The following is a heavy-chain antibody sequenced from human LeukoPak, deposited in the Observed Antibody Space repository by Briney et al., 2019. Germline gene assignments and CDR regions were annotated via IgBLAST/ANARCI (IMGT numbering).Heavy chain of an antibody. CDR2: IHHSGST. CDR3: ASKLTAVAGYFDC. Sequence: SGTLSLTCAVSGDSISSNHWWSWVRQPPGKGLEWTGEIHHSGSTNYNPSLKSRVTISVDKSKNQFSLKLSSVTAADTAVYYCASKLTAVAGYFDCWGQGTLVTVSS. V-gene: IGHV4-4*02. D-gene: IGHD6-19*01. J-gene: IGHJ4*02. CDR1: GDSISSNHW.